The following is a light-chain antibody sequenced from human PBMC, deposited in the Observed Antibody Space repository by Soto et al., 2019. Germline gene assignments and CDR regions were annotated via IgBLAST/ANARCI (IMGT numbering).Light chain of an antibody. Sequence: QSVLTQPASVSGSPGQSITISRTGTSSDVGGYNYVSWYQQHPGKAPKLMIYDVSNRPSGVSNRFSGSKSGNTASLTISGLQAEDEGDYYCSSYTSTSTYVFGTGTKVTVL. CDR2: DVS. CDR3: SSYTSTSTYV. J-gene: IGLJ1*01. V-gene: IGLV2-14*01. CDR1: SSDVGGYNY.